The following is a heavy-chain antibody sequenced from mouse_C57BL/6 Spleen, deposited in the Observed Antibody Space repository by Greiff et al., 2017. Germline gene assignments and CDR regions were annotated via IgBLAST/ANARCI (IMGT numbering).Heavy chain of an antibody. D-gene: IGHD2-3*01. CDR2: IWSGGST. CDR1: GFSLTSYG. J-gene: IGHJ4*01. Sequence: QVQLQQSGPGLVQPSQSLSITCTVSGFSLTSYGVHWVRQPPGKGLEWLGVIWSGGSTDYNAAFISSMSISKDNSKSQVFCKMNSLQADDTAIEYWDKKGYCDAMDYWGQGTSVTVSS. CDR3: DKKGYCDAMDY. V-gene: IGHV2-4*01.